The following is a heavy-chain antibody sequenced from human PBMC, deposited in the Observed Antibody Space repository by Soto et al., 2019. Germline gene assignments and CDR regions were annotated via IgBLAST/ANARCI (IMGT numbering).Heavy chain of an antibody. Sequence: SETLSLTCTVSGGSISTSSYYWGWIRQPPGKGLEWIGSIYYSGSTYYNPSLKSRVTISVDTSKNQFSLKLSSVTAADTAVYYCASNLPVGYSSGWIYYYYMDVWGKGTTVTVSS. CDR1: GGSISTSSYY. V-gene: IGHV4-39*01. D-gene: IGHD6-19*01. CDR2: IYYSGST. J-gene: IGHJ6*03. CDR3: ASNLPVGYSSGWIYYYYMDV.